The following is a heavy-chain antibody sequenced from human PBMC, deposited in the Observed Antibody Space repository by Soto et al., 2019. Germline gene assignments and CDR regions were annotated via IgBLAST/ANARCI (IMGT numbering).Heavy chain of an antibody. CDR1: GFTFSSYA. Sequence: EVQLLESGGGLVQPGGSLRLSCAASGFTFSSYAMAWVRQTPGRGPEWVSSISGPGGSSYYADSVKGRFTISRDNSKSTLYLQMHSLRDEDTALYYCAKDLEGQWLGHNWFDPWGQGTLVIVSS. D-gene: IGHD6-19*01. CDR3: AKDLEGQWLGHNWFDP. V-gene: IGHV3-23*01. J-gene: IGHJ5*02. CDR2: ISGPGGSS.